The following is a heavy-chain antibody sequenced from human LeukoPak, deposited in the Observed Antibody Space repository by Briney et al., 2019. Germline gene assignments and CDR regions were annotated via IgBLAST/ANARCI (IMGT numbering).Heavy chain of an antibody. Sequence: GGSLRLSCTASDFILSTYAMSWARQAPGKGLEWVSGISSSGSGDNTYYADSVKGRFTISRDSSKNTLFLHMNTLRAEDTAIYYCAKDRTVGASYWYFDLWGRGTLVTVSS. CDR3: AKDRTVGASYWYFDL. CDR2: ISSSGSGDNT. CDR1: DFILSTYA. J-gene: IGHJ2*01. D-gene: IGHD1-26*01. V-gene: IGHV3-23*01.